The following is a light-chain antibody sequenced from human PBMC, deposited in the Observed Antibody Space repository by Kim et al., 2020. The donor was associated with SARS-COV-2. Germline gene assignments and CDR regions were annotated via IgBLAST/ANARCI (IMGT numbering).Light chain of an antibody. V-gene: IGKV1-39*01. CDR1: QGISSY. CDR3: QQSYSIPVT. CDR2: AAS. Sequence: DIQMTQSPSSLSASVGDRVTITCRASQGISSYLNWYQQNPGKAPKLLIYAASSLQSGVPSRFSGSGSGTDFTLTISSLQPEDFATYFCQQSYSIPVTFGQGTKVDIK. J-gene: IGKJ1*01.